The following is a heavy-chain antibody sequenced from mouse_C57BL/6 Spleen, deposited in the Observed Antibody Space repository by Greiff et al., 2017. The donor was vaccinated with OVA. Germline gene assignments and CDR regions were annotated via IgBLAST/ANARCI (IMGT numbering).Heavy chain of an antibody. CDR1: GYSFTDYN. J-gene: IGHJ4*01. Sequence: EVQLQQSGPELVKPGASVKISCKASGYSFTDYNMNWVKQSNGKSLEWIGVINPNYGTTSYNQKFKGKATLTVDQSSSTAYMQLNSLTSEDSAVYYCATLLRTQDYYAMDYWGQGTSVTVSS. CDR2: INPNYGTT. CDR3: ATLLRTQDYYAMDY. D-gene: IGHD1-1*01. V-gene: IGHV1-39*01.